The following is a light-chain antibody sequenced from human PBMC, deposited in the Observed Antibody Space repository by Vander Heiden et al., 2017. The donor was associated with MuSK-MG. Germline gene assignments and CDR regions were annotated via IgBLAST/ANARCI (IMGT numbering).Light chain of an antibody. V-gene: IGLV2-11*01. CDR3: CSYAGSYTLV. Sequence: QSALTQPRSVSGSPGQLVTISCTGTSSDVGRDNYVSWYQQHPGKAPKLMIYDVTKRPSGVPDRFSGSKSGNTASLTISGLQAEDEADYYCCSYAGSYTLVFGGGTKLTVL. CDR2: DVT. CDR1: SSDVGRDNY. J-gene: IGLJ3*02.